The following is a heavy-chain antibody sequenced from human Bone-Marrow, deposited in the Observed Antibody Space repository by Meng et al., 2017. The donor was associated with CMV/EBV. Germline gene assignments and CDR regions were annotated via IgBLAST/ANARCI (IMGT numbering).Heavy chain of an antibody. CDR3: ARESRAFDI. Sequence: GGSLRLSCAASGFTFSSYTMHWVRQAPGKGLEWVAIISYDGINKFYADSVKGRFTISRDNSKNTLYLQMNSLRAEDTAVYYCARESRAFDIWGQGTMVTVSS. J-gene: IGHJ3*02. CDR2: ISYDGINK. CDR1: GFTFSSYT. V-gene: IGHV3-30*04.